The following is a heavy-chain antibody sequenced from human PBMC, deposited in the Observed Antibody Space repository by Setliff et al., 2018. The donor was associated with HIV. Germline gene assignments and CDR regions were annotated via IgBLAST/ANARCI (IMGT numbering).Heavy chain of an antibody. J-gene: IGHJ5*02. CDR3: ARPGSLFYWVDP. V-gene: IGHV4-39*01. D-gene: IGHD3-3*01. CDR2: IYYNGTA. CDR1: GVSLISANYH. Sequence: LSLTCSVSGVSLISANYHWAWIRQPPGKGLEWIGSIYYNGTAYYNPSLKSRVTMSIDTSKSQFSLKLNSVTAADTAVYYCARPGSLFYWVDPWGQGTLVTVSS.